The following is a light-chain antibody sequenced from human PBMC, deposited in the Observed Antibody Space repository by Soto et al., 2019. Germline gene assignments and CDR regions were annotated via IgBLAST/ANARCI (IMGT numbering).Light chain of an antibody. CDR3: QQYSDGLT. Sequence: EIVMTQSPDTLSVSPGERATLSCRASQTLNINLAWYQQKPGQAPRLLIYGASTRATGFPARFSGSGSGTVFTLTITNLQLEDSAVYYCQQYSDGLTFGQGTKVEIK. J-gene: IGKJ1*01. CDR2: GAS. V-gene: IGKV3-15*01. CDR1: QTLNIN.